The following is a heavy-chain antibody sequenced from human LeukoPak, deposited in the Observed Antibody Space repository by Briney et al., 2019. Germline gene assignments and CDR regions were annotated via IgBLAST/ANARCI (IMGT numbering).Heavy chain of an antibody. D-gene: IGHD2-15*01. CDR2: ISSSGSTI. V-gene: IGHV3-11*04. CDR3: ATPQPYSIYHRRRYAFDI. Sequence: GGSLRLSCAASGFTFSDYYMRWIPQAPGKGLEWVSYISSSGSTIYYADSVKGRFTISRDNAKNSLYLQMNSVRAQDLAVFYCATPQPYSIYHRRRYAFDIWRQGTMDTVSS. J-gene: IGHJ3*02. CDR1: GFTFSDYY.